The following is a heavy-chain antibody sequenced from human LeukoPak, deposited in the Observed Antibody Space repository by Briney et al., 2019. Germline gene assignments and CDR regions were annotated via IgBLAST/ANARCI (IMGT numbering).Heavy chain of an antibody. CDR2: IYYSGST. J-gene: IGHJ4*02. CDR1: GGSISSGGYY. CDR3: ASILRFLEWSIPDY. Sequence: SETLSLTCTVSGGSISSGGYYWSWIRQHPGKGLEWIGYIYYSGSTYYNPSLKSRVTISVDTSKNQFSLKLSSVTAADTAVYYCASILRFLEWSIPDYWGQGTLVTVSS. D-gene: IGHD3-3*01. V-gene: IGHV4-31*03.